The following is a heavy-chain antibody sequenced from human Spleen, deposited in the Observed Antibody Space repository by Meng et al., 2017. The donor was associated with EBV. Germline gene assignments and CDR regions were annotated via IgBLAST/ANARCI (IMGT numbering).Heavy chain of an antibody. J-gene: IGHJ4*02. CDR1: GYNFPKYG. CDR2: ISASAYGGGT. Sequence: QVCLLQSRPELKNPGASVKVSCESSGYNFPKYGIIWVRQAPGQGLEWMGSISASAYGGGTKYAQKFQGRVTMTADTSTATAHLELRSLTYDDTAVYYCARTNALDSWGQGTLVTVSS. V-gene: IGHV1-18*01. CDR3: ARTNALDS.